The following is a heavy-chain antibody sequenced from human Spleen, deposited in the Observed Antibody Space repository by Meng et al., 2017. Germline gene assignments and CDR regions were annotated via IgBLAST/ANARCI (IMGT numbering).Heavy chain of an antibody. CDR2: IYWDGDK. CDR3: AHRPFYYDSSGHYYFDY. D-gene: IGHD3-22*01. J-gene: IGHJ4*02. Sequence: QITLKESGPTLVKPTPTLTLTCTFSGFSLSTSGVGVGWIRQPPGKALEWLALIYWDGDKRYSPSLKSRLTITKDTSKNQVVLTMTNMDPVDTATYYCAHRPFYYDSSGHYYFDYWGQGTLVTVSS. V-gene: IGHV2-5*02. CDR1: GFSLSTSGVG.